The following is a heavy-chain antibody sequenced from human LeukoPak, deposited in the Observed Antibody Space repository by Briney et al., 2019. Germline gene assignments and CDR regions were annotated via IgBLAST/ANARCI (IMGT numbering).Heavy chain of an antibody. V-gene: IGHV3-30*18. J-gene: IGHJ1*01. Sequence: GGSLRLSCAASGFTFSSYGMHWVRQAPGKGLEWVAVISYDGSNKYYADSVKGRFTISRDNSKNTLYLQMNSLRAEDTAVYYCAKSPGSGYAETWYCGGDCYSGAEYFQHWGQGTLVTVSS. D-gene: IGHD2-21*02. CDR2: ISYDGSNK. CDR3: AKSPGSGYAETWYCGGDCYSGAEYFQH. CDR1: GFTFSSYG.